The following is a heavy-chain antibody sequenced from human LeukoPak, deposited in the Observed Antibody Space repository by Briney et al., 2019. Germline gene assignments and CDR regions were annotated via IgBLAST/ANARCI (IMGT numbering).Heavy chain of an antibody. CDR1: GYSISSGYY. Sequence: KPSETLSLTCTVSGYSISSGYYWGWIRQPPGKGLEWIGSIYHSGSTYYNPSLKSRVTISVDTSKNQFSLKLSSVTAADTAVYYCARTMTTVTQWTLAYWGQGTLVTVSS. CDR3: ARTMTTVTQWTLAY. J-gene: IGHJ4*02. D-gene: IGHD4-11*01. V-gene: IGHV4-38-2*02. CDR2: IYHSGST.